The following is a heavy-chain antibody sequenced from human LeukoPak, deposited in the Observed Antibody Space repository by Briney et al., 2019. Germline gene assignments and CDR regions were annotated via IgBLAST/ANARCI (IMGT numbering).Heavy chain of an antibody. D-gene: IGHD1-1*01. CDR3: ARWAGVHGGFDY. J-gene: IGHJ4*02. V-gene: IGHV4-39*01. CDR2: IYYSGST. Sequence: PSETLSLTCTVSGGPISSSSYYWGWIRQPPGKGLEWIGSIYYSGSTYYNPSLKSRVTISVDTSKNQFSLKLSSVTAADTAVYYCARWAGVHGGFDYWGQGTLVTVSS. CDR1: GGPISSSSYY.